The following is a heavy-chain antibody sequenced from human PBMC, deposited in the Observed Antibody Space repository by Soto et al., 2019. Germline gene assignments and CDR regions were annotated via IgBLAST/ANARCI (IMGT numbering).Heavy chain of an antibody. J-gene: IGHJ4*02. V-gene: IGHV4-59*01. CDR3: ARVPSGGDYVDY. CDR1: GGSISSYY. CDR2: IYYSGST. Sequence: SETLSLTCTVSGGSISSYYWSWIRQPPGKGLEWIGYIYYSGSTNYNPSLKSRVTISVDTSKNQFSLKLSSVTAADTAVYYCARVPSGGDYVDYWGQGTLVTVSS. D-gene: IGHD4-17*01.